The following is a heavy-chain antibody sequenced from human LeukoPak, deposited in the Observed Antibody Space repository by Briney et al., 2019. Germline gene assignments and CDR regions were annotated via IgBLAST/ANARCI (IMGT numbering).Heavy chain of an antibody. CDR1: GFAFSSYA. D-gene: IGHD3-3*01. J-gene: IGHJ4*02. CDR2: ISNDGRNT. Sequence: GGSLRLSCAASGFAFSSYAMPWVRQAPGKGLEWVALISNDGRNTYHADSVKGRFTISRDNSKNTVYLQMTSLRAEDTAVYYCARDPVSVGLRINSDYWGQGTLVTVSS. V-gene: IGHV3-30*04. CDR3: ARDPVSVGLRINSDY.